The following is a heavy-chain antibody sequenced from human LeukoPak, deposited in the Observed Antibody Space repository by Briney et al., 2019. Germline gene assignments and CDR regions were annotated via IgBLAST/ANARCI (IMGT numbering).Heavy chain of an antibody. CDR1: GYTFTSYG. CDR2: ISAYNGNT. Sequence: ASVKVSCKASGYTFTSYGISWVRQAPGQGLEWTGWISAYNGNTNYAQKLQGRVTMTTDTSTSTAYMELRSLRSDDTAVYYCARDIGTDYGDFSDAFDIWGQGTMVTVSS. V-gene: IGHV1-18*01. CDR3: ARDIGTDYGDFSDAFDI. D-gene: IGHD4-17*01. J-gene: IGHJ3*02.